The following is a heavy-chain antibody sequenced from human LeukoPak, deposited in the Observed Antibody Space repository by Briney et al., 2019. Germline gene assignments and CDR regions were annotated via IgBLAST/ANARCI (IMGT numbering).Heavy chain of an antibody. CDR3: ASSITMIVVAGRAFDY. Sequence: SVKVSCKASGGTFSSYAISWVRQAPGQGLEWMGGIIPIFGTANYAQRFQGRVTITTDESTSTAYMELSSLRSEDTAVYYCASSITMIVVAGRAFDYWGQGTLVTVSS. CDR2: IIPIFGTA. CDR1: GGTFSSYA. D-gene: IGHD3-22*01. J-gene: IGHJ4*02. V-gene: IGHV1-69*05.